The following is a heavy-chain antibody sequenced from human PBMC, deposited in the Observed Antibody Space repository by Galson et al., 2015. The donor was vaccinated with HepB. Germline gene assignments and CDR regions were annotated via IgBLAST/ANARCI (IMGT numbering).Heavy chain of an antibody. D-gene: IGHD6-13*01. CDR1: GYTFTSYG. CDR3: ARDFSSPYSSSWDSSGWLIDY. Sequence: SVKVSCKASGYTFTSYGISWVRQAPGQGLEWMGWISAYNGNTNYAQKLQGRVTMTTDTSTSTAYMELRSLRSDDTAVYYCARDFSSPYSSSWDSSGWLIDYWGQGTLVTVSS. V-gene: IGHV1-18*01. CDR2: ISAYNGNT. J-gene: IGHJ4*02.